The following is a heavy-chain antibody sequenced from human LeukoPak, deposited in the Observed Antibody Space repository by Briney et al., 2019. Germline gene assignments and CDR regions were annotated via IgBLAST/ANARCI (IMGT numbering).Heavy chain of an antibody. CDR1: GYTFIGYY. V-gene: IGHV1-2*02. J-gene: IGHJ4*02. CDR3: ARDASPFDY. CDR2: INPNSGGT. Sequence: ASVKVSCKASGYTFIGYYIHWVRQAPGHGLEWMGWINPNSGGTKYAQRFQGRVTMTRDTSISTAYMELSGLRSDDTAVYYCARDASPFDYWGQGTLVTVSS.